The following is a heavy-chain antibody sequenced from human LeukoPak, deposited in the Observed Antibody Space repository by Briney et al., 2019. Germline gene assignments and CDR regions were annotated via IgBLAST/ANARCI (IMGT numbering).Heavy chain of an antibody. V-gene: IGHV4-39*07. CDR2: IYYSGST. CDR1: GFTFSSYS. D-gene: IGHD3-10*01. Sequence: NPGGSLRLSCAASGFTFSSYSMNWVRQAPGKGLEWIGSIYYSGSTYYNPSLKSRVTISVDTSKNQFSLKLSSVTAADTAVYYCARPLEPYYYGSGSFDYWGQGTLVTVSS. J-gene: IGHJ4*02. CDR3: ARPLEPYYYGSGSFDY.